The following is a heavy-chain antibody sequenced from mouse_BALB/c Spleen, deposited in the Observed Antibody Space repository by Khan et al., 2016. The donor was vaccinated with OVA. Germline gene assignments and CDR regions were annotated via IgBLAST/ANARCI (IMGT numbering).Heavy chain of an antibody. J-gene: IGHJ4*01. CDR2: IGPGSGNT. CDR3: ARSNYYGSSLYAMGY. Sequence: DLVKPGASVKLSCKASGYTFTSYWINWIKQRPGQGLEWVGHIGPGSGNTYYNEIFKGKATLTVETSSGTAYIQLSSLSPEDSAVYFCARSNYYGSSLYAMGYWGQGTSVTVSS. V-gene: IGHV1S41*01. CDR1: GYTFTSYW. D-gene: IGHD1-1*01.